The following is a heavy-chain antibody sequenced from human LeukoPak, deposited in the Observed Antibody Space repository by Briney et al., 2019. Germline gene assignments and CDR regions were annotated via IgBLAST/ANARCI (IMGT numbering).Heavy chain of an antibody. D-gene: IGHD3-22*01. CDR2: IIPIFGTA. CDR3: ASTYYYDSSGYYYAPIGY. Sequence: ASVTVSFKASGGTFSSYAISWVRQAPGQGLEWMGGIIPIFGTANYAQKFQGRVTITADESTSTAYMELSSLRSEDTAVYYCASTYYYDSSGYYYAPIGYWGQGTLVTVSS. CDR1: GGTFSSYA. J-gene: IGHJ4*02. V-gene: IGHV1-69*01.